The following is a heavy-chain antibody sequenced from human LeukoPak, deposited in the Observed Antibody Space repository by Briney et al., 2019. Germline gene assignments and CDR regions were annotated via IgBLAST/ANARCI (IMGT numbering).Heavy chain of an antibody. D-gene: IGHD2-2*01. V-gene: IGHV4-38-2*02. CDR2: IYHSEST. CDR3: ARDAVPAAMITYYYYYYMDV. Sequence: SETLSLTCTVSGYSISSGYYWGCIRQPPGKGLEWIGSIYHSESTYYNPSLKSRVTISVDTSKNQFSLKLSSVTAADTAVYYCARDAVPAAMITYYYYYYMDVWGKGTTVTVSS. J-gene: IGHJ6*03. CDR1: GYSISSGYY.